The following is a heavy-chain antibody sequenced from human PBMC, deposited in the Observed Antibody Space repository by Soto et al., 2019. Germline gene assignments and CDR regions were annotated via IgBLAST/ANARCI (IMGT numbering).Heavy chain of an antibody. V-gene: IGHV1-18*04. Sequence: ASVKVSCKASGYTFISYGISWVRQAPGQGLEWMGWISAYNGNTNYAQKVQGRVTMTTDTSTSTAYMELRSLRSDDTAVYYCARGVPYDYVWGSYRYFDYWGQGTLVTVSS. D-gene: IGHD3-16*02. CDR3: ARGVPYDYVWGSYRYFDY. CDR1: GYTFISYG. CDR2: ISAYNGNT. J-gene: IGHJ4*02.